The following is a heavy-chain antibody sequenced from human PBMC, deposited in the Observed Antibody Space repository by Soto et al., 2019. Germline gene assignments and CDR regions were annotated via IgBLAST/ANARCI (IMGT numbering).Heavy chain of an antibody. Sequence: VGSLRLSGAASGFTFSSYGMHWVRQAPGKGLERVAVISYDGSNKYYADSVKGRFTISRDNSKNTLYLQMNSLRAEDTAVYYCAKDKFRYSGSYSGGVLDYWGQGTLVTVSS. CDR2: ISYDGSNK. CDR1: GFTFSSYG. D-gene: IGHD1-26*01. J-gene: IGHJ4*02. CDR3: AKDKFRYSGSYSGGVLDY. V-gene: IGHV3-30*18.